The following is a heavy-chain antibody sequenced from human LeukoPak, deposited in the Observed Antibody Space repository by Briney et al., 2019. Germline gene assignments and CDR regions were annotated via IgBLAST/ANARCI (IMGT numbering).Heavy chain of an antibody. D-gene: IGHD3-10*01. CDR3: TPDFSGSGRGPSLRGYDGFDI. CDR1: RVTFGDFA. J-gene: IGHJ3*02. CDR2: IRSRGYGATT. Sequence: GGSLRLSCTLSRVTFGDFAISWVRQAPGKGLEWVGFIRSRGYGATTEYAASVKGRFIISRDDSKSIAYLQMYSLKIEDTAVYYCTPDFSGSGRGPSLRGYDGFDIWGQGTAVTVSS. V-gene: IGHV3-49*04.